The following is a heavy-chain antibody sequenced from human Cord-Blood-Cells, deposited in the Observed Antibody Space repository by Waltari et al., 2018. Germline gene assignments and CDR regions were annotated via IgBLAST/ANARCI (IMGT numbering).Heavy chain of an antibody. J-gene: IGHJ4*02. CDR3: VDVGTSFGY. CDR2: ISSSGSTI. Sequence: EVQLVESGGGLVQPGGSLRLSCAASGFTFSSYEMNWVRQAHGKGLEWVSYISSSGSTIYYADSVKGRFTISRDNAKNSLYLQMNSLRAEDTAVYYCVDVGTSFGYWGQGTLVTVSS. D-gene: IGHD3-10*01. CDR1: GFTFSSYE. V-gene: IGHV3-48*03.